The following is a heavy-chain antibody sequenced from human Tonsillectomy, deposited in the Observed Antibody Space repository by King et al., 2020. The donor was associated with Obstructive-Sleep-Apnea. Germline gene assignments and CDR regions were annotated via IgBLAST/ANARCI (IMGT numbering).Heavy chain of an antibody. CDR3: AALCGIVVLSAVPVHY. CDR2: ISYDGSTE. Sequence: VQLVESGGGVVQPGRSLRLSCAASGFTFSHHAMHWVRQAPGKGLEWVAVISYDGSTESYADSVKGRFTISRNNSKTTLYLQMNSLRPADTAVYYCAALCGIVVLSAVPVHYWGQGTLVTVSS. J-gene: IGHJ4*02. D-gene: IGHD2-2*01. V-gene: IGHV3-30*04. CDR1: GFTFSHHA.